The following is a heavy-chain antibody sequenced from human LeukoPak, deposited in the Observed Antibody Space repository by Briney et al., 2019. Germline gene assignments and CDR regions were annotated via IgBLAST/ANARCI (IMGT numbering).Heavy chain of an antibody. CDR1: GYSFTSYW. CDR2: IYPGDSDI. V-gene: IGHV5-51*01. CDR3: ARTMVRGVISYYYGVDV. D-gene: IGHD3-10*01. J-gene: IGHJ6*02. Sequence: PGESLKISCKGSGYSFTSYWIGWVRQMPGKGLEWMGIIYPGDSDIRYSPSFQGQVTISADKSISTAYLQWSSLKASDTAMYYCARTMVRGVISYYYGVDVWGQGTTVTVSS.